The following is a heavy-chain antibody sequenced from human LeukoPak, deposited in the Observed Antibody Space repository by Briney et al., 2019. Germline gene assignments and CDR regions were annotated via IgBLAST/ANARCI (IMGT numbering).Heavy chain of an antibody. CDR3: ARGTGGNDFYYFDY. V-gene: IGHV4-4*07. CDR1: GGSISSYY. J-gene: IGHJ4*02. CDR2: IYTSGST. Sequence: SETLSLTCTVSGGSISSYYWSWIRQPAGKGLEWLGRIYTSGSTNYNPSLKSRVTMSVDTSKNQFSLKLSSVTAADTAVYYCARGTGGNDFYYFDYWGQGTLVTVSS. D-gene: IGHD1-1*01.